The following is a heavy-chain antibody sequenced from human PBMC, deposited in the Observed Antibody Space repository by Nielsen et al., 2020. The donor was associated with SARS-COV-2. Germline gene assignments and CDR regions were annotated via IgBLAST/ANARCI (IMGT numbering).Heavy chain of an antibody. CDR2: INTKTGDP. CDR1: GYSFNMYT. Sequence: ASVKVSCKASGYSFNMYTMNWVRQAPGQGLEWMGWINTKTGDPTYAQGFSGRFVLSVDTSVTTAYLQISSLEAEDTAVYYCARKTCGSTSCPFGYWGQGTLVTVSS. J-gene: IGHJ4*02. V-gene: IGHV7-4-1*02. D-gene: IGHD2-2*01. CDR3: ARKTCGSTSCPFGY.